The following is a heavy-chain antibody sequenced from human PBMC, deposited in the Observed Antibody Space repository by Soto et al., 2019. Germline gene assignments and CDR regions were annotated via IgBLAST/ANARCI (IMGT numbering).Heavy chain of an antibody. D-gene: IGHD3-3*01. CDR2: IYYSGST. Sequence: SETLSLTCTVSGGSISSYYWSWIRQPPGKGQERIGYIYYSGSTNYNPSLKSRVTISVDTSKNQFSLKLSSVTAADTAVYYCARGYYDFWSGYYSSGWYFDLWGRGTLVTVSS. J-gene: IGHJ2*01. V-gene: IGHV4-59*01. CDR3: ARGYYDFWSGYYSSGWYFDL. CDR1: GGSISSYY.